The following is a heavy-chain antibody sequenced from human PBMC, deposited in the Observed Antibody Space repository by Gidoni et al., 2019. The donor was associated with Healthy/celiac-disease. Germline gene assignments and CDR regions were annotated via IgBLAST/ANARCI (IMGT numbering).Heavy chain of an antibody. V-gene: IGHV1-46*01. Sequence: QVQLVQSGAEVKKPGASVKVSCKASGYTFTSYYMHWVRQAPGQGLEWMGIINPSGGSTSYAQKFQGRVTMTRDTSTSTVYMELSSLRSEDTAVYYCARDPEPTSTGDNWFDPWGQGTLVTVSS. D-gene: IGHD1-1*01. CDR3: ARDPEPTSTGDNWFDP. CDR1: GYTFTSYY. J-gene: IGHJ5*02. CDR2: INPSGGST.